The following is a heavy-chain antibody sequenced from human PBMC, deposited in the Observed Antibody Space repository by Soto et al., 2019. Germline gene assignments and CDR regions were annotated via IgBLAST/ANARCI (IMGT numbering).Heavy chain of an antibody. CDR2: IKSKTDGGTT. J-gene: IGHJ4*02. D-gene: IGHD6-13*01. CDR1: GVSFCKAW. CDR3: TTELGSSWYHQEVFDY. V-gene: IGHV3-15*07. Sequence: GGPLRLSCRACGVSFCKAWPNCFRKDPGKGLEWVGRIKSKTDGGTTDYAAPVKGRFTISRDDSKNTLYLQMNSLKTEDTAVYYCTTELGSSWYHQEVFDYWGQGTLVTVSS.